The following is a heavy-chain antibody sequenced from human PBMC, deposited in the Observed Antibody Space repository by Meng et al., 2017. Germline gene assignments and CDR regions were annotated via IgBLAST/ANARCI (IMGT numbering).Heavy chain of an antibody. Sequence: GESLKISCAASGFTFSGHWMHWVRQAPGQGLVWVSRINPDGNTPTYADSVKGRFTISRDNAKSTLYLQLNSLRAEDTAVYYCTNDRLRHWGQGTLVTVSS. D-gene: IGHD3-16*01. J-gene: IGHJ1*01. CDR1: GFTFSGHW. CDR2: INPDGNTP. V-gene: IGHV3-74*01. CDR3: TNDRLRH.